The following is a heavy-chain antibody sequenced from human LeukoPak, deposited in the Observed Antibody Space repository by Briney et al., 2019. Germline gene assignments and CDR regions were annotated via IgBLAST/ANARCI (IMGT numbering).Heavy chain of an antibody. CDR2: IYYSGST. CDR3: ARQYCSGGSCYPNWFDP. V-gene: IGHV4-59*08. Sequence: SETLSLTCTVSGGSISSYYWSWIRQPPGKGLEWIGYIYYSGSTNYNPSLKSRVTISVDTSKNQFSLKLSSVSAAGTAVYYCARQYCSGGSCYPNWFDPWGQGTLVTVSS. CDR1: GGSISSYY. J-gene: IGHJ5*02. D-gene: IGHD2-15*01.